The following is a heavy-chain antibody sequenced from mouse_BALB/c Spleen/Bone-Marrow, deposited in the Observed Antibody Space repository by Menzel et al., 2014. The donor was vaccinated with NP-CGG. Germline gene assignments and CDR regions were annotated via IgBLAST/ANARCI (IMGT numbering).Heavy chain of an antibody. Sequence: VQLQQSGPELVKPGASVKISCKASGYSFTGYFMNWVMQSHGKSLEWIGRINPYNGDTFYNQKFKGKATLTVDKSSSTAHMELRSLASEYSAVYYCARGGLLRAMDYWGQGTSVTVSS. CDR1: GYSFTGYF. D-gene: IGHD2-3*01. CDR3: ARGGLLRAMDY. CDR2: INPYNGDT. J-gene: IGHJ4*01. V-gene: IGHV1-20*02.